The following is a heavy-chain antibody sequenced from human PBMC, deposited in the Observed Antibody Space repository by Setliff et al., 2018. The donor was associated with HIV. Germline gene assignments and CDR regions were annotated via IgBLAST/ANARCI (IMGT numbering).Heavy chain of an antibody. CDR3: AKTAYYFNNGGPKGWFDP. J-gene: IGHJ5*02. V-gene: IGHV3-9*01. CDR1: GFTCDDYA. CDR2: MSWNSGSI. Sequence: PGGSLRLSCAASGFTCDDYAMHWGRQAPGKGLEWVSGMSWNSGSIGYADSVKGRFTISIDHAKNSLYLQMNSRRAEETAIYYCAKTAYYFNNGGPKGWFDPWGQGTLVTVAS. D-gene: IGHD2-8*01.